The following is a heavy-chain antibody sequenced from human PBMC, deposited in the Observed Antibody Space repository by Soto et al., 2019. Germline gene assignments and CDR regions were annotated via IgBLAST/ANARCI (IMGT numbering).Heavy chain of an antibody. Sequence: GSLRLSCAASGFTFSSYGMHWVRQAPGKGLEWVAVIWYDGSNKYYADSVKGRFTISRDNSKNTLYLQMNSLRAEDTAVYYCAREVTMVRGKNNWFDPWGQGTLVTVS. CDR2: IWYDGSNK. D-gene: IGHD3-10*01. CDR1: GFTFSSYG. CDR3: AREVTMVRGKNNWFDP. V-gene: IGHV3-33*01. J-gene: IGHJ5*02.